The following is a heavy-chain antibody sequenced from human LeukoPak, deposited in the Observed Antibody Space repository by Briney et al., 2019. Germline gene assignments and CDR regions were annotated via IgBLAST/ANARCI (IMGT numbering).Heavy chain of an antibody. D-gene: IGHD1-14*01. CDR3: AKRNPVSYFDY. J-gene: IGHJ4*02. V-gene: IGHV3-21*04. CDR2: ISSSSSYI. CDR1: GFTFSSYS. Sequence: PGGSLRLSCAASGFTFSSYSMNWVRQAPGKGLEWVSSISSSSSYIYYADSVKGRFTISRDNSKNTLYLQMNSLRAEDTAVYYCAKRNPVSYFDYWGKGTLVTVSS.